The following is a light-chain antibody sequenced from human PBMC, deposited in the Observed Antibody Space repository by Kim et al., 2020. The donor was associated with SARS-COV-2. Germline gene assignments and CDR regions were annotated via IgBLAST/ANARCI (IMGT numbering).Light chain of an antibody. V-gene: IGLV1-40*01. CDR1: SSNIGTGYN. Sequence: QMVTISRTWRSSNIGTGYNVHWYQQLPGTAPNLLFYGNTIRPSGFPDRFSGSKSGTSASLAITGLQAEDEAEYYCQSYDSSLSAVVFGGGTKLTVL. J-gene: IGLJ2*01. CDR2: GNT. CDR3: QSYDSSLSAVV.